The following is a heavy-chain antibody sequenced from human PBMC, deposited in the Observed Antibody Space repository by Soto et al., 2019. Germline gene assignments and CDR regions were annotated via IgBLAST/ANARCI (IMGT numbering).Heavy chain of an antibody. D-gene: IGHD4-17*01. CDR2: IYYSGST. V-gene: IGHV4-31*03. CDR3: ARDQHDYGDYEGWFDP. J-gene: IGHJ5*02. CDR1: VGSISIGGYY. Sequence: SETLSITCTISVGSISIGGYYWSWIRQHPGKGLEWIGYIYYSGSTYYNPSLKSRVTISVDTSKNQFSLKLSSVTAADTAVYYCARDQHDYGDYEGWFDPWGQGTLVTVSS.